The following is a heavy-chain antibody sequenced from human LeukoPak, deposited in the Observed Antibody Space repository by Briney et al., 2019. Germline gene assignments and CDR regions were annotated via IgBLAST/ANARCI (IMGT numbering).Heavy chain of an antibody. V-gene: IGHV3-20*04. CDR2: VSWNGAYT. J-gene: IGHJ4*02. Sequence: SGGSLRLSCAPSGFPFYDYGMSWVRLAPGKGLEWGSGVSWNGAYTEYADSVRGRFTISRDNAKKSLYLQMNSLRVDDTALYYCARRKGPYGSGTYYDSWGQGTLVSVSS. D-gene: IGHD3-10*01. CDR3: ARRKGPYGSGTYYDS. CDR1: GFPFYDYG.